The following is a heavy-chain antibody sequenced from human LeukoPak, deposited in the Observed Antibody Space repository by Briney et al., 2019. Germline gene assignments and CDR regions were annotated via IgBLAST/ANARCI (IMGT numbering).Heavy chain of an antibody. CDR2: ISSSSSTI. V-gene: IGHV3-48*04. CDR3: ARKSGLGY. J-gene: IGHJ4*02. D-gene: IGHD3-3*01. Sequence: PGGSLRLFCAASGFTFSSYSMNWVRQAPGKGLEWVSYISSSSSTIYYADSVKGRFTISRDNAKNSLYLQMNSLRAEDTAVYYCARKSGLGYWGQGTLVTVSS. CDR1: GFTFSSYS.